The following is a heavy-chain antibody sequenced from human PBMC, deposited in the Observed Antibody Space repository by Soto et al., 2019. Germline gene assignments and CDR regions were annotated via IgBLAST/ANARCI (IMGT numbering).Heavy chain of an antibody. J-gene: IGHJ5*02. D-gene: IGHD2-15*01. V-gene: IGHV4-59*01. CDR2: IYYSGST. CDR3: ARGGRAKNWFDP. Sequence: SETLSLTCTVSGGSISSYYWSWIRQPPGKGLEWIGYIYYSGSTNYNPSLKSRVTISVDTSKNQFSLKLSSVTAADTAVYYCARGGRAKNWFDPWGQGTLVTVSS. CDR1: GGSISSYY.